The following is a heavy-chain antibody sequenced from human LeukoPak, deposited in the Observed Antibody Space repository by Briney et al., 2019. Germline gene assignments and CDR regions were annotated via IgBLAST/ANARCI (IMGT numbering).Heavy chain of an antibody. CDR2: IYYSGST. CDR3: ARPPRY. CDR1: GGSISSYY. J-gene: IGHJ4*02. Sequence: SETLSLTCTVSGGSISSYYWSWIRQPPGKGLEWIGYIYYSGSTNHNPSLKSRVTISVDTSKNQFSLKLSSVTAADTAVYYCARPPRYWGQGTLVTVSS. D-gene: IGHD3-9*01. V-gene: IGHV4-59*08.